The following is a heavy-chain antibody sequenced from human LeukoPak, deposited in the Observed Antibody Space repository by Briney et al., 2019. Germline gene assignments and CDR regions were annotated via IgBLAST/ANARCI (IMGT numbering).Heavy chain of an antibody. D-gene: IGHD3-22*01. CDR2: ISYDGSKK. CDR1: GFTFNNYG. Sequence: PGKSLRLSCAASGFTFNNYGMHWVPPAPGKGREWVAHISYDGSKKYYAHSVKGRFTISRDKSKNTLYLQMNSVRAEDTAVYYCARDIQKVVIETQFDYWGQGTLVTVSS. V-gene: IGHV3-30*03. J-gene: IGHJ4*01. CDR3: ARDIQKVVIETQFDY.